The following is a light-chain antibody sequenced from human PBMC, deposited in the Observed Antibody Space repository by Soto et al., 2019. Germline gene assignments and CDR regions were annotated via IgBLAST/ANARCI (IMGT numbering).Light chain of an antibody. V-gene: IGLV2-14*01. CDR2: EVS. CDR1: SSDVGAYNY. CDR3: SSYTSSSTSYV. Sequence: QSVLTQPASVSGSPGQSITISCTGTSSDVGAYNYVSWYQQHPGKAHKLMIYEVSNRPSGVSYRFSGSKSGNTASLTISGLQAEDEADYYCSSYTSSSTSYVFGTGTKVTVL. J-gene: IGLJ1*01.